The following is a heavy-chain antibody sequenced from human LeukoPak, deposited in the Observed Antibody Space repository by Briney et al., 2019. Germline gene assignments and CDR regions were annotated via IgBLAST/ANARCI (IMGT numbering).Heavy chain of an antibody. CDR2: IYYSGST. CDR1: GGSISSSSYY. CDR3: ARRITVTTRNWFDP. J-gene: IGHJ5*02. V-gene: IGHV4-39*01. Sequence: PSETLSLTCTVSGGSISSSSYYWGWIRQPPGKGLEWIGSIYYSGSTYYNPSLKSRVTISVDTSKNRFSLKLSSVTAADTAVYYCARRITVTTRNWFDPWGQGTLVTVSS. D-gene: IGHD4-17*01.